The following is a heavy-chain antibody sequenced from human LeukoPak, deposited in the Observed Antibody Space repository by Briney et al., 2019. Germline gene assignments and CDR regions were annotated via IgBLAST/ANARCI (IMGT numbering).Heavy chain of an antibody. D-gene: IGHD5-18*01. J-gene: IGHJ4*02. CDR3: ARQGSYGSLGY. CDR2: INHSGST. CDR1: GGSFSGYY. V-gene: IGHV4-34*01. Sequence: SETLSLTCAVYGGSFSGYYWSWIRQPPGKGLEWIGEINHSGSTNYNPSLKSRVTISVDTSKNQFSLKLSSVTAADTAVYYCARQGSYGSLGYWGQGTLVTVSS.